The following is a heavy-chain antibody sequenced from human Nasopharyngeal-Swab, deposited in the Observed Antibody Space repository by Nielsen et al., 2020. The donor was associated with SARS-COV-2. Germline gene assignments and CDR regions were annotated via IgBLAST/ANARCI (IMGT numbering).Heavy chain of an antibody. Sequence: SETLSLTCTVSGGSISSSSYYWGWILQPPGKGLEWIGSIYYSGSTYYNPSLKSRVTISVDTSKNQFSLTLSSVTAADTAVYYCARERGRGGIWNYYYYYMDVWGKGTTVTVSS. V-gene: IGHV4-39*07. CDR1: GGSISSSSYY. J-gene: IGHJ6*03. D-gene: IGHD3-10*01. CDR3: ARERGRGGIWNYYYYYMDV. CDR2: IYYSGST.